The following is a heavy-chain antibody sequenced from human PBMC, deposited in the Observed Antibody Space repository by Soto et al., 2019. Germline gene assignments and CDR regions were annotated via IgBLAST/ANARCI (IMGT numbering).Heavy chain of an antibody. CDR1: GFTFSSYA. D-gene: IGHD3-22*01. CDR2: ISGSGGST. CDR3: AKDSSGYPGGYFDY. V-gene: IGHV3-23*01. J-gene: IGHJ4*02. Sequence: GGSLRLSCAASGFTFSSYAMSWVRQAPGKGLEWVSAISGSGGSTYYADSVKGRFTISRDNSKNTLYLKMNSLRAEDTAVYYCAKDSSGYPGGYFDYWGQGTLVTVSS.